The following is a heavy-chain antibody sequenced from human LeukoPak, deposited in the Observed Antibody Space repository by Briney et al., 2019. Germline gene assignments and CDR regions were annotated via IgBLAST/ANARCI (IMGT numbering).Heavy chain of an antibody. CDR3: GRPLYGDEIDY. CDR2: IYGGGST. Sequence: GGSLRLSCAASGFTVSNSYMIWVRQAPGKGLEWVSIIYGGGSTYYADSVKGRFTISRDNSKNTLYLQMNSLRVEDTAVYYCGRPLYGDEIDYWDQGTLVTVYS. D-gene: IGHD4-17*01. J-gene: IGHJ4*02. V-gene: IGHV3-66*02. CDR1: GFTVSNSY.